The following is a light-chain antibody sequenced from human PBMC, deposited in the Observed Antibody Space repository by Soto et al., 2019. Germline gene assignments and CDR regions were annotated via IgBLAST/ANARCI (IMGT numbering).Light chain of an antibody. CDR2: RDN. Sequence: QLVLTQTPSVSGTPGQRVNISCSGSSSNIGRNYVYWYHQFPGTAPKLLIYRDNERPSGVPDRFSGSKSGTSASLAISGLRSGDEADYHCATWDDSLGGPVFGGGTKLTV. J-gene: IGLJ2*01. CDR1: SSNIGRNY. V-gene: IGLV1-47*01. CDR3: ATWDDSLGGPV.